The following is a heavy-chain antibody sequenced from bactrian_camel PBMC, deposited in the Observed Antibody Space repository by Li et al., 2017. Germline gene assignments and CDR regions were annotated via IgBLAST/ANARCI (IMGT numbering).Heavy chain of an antibody. D-gene: IGHD3*01. CDR2: IDSDGST. V-gene: IGHV3S53*01. Sequence: HVQLVESGGGSVQTGESLRLSCVASGDTNNRRVMAWFREAPGKEREGVATIDSDGSTSYTDSVKGRFTMSKDNAKNTLYLQMNNLKPEDTAMYYCAAGYGCYSGSSRYEYAYWGQGTQVTVS. J-gene: IGHJ4*01. CDR1: GDTNNRRV. CDR3: AAGYGCYSGSSRYEYAY.